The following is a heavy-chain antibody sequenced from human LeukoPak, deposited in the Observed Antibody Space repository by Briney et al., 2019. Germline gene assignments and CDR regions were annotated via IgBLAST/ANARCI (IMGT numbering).Heavy chain of an antibody. D-gene: IGHD5-12*01. CDR2: IISIFGTA. Sequence: SVKFSCTASGGAFPSYTISWVGQAPGQGLEWMGRIISIFGTANYAQNFQGKVTITTHKSTSTDYLDVRSLRSEATAEYYGGRRGYSGYCKNGGDFDIWGKGTMVTVSS. J-gene: IGHJ3*02. V-gene: IGHV1-69*08. CDR1: GGAFPSYT. CDR3: GRRGYSGYCKNGGDFDI.